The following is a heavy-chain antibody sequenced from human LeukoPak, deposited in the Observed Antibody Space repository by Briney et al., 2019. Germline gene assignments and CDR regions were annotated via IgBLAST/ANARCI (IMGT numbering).Heavy chain of an antibody. CDR2: ISGDGSST. V-gene: IGHV3-74*01. Sequence: GGSLRLSCAASGFSFSNSWMHWVRQAPGKGLVCVSRISGDGSSTSYADPVKGRFTVSRDNAKNTLYLQMNSPRAEDTAVYYCTKGLSINWFDPWGQGTLVTVSS. J-gene: IGHJ5*02. CDR3: TKGLSINWFDP. D-gene: IGHD2-2*02. CDR1: GFSFSNSW.